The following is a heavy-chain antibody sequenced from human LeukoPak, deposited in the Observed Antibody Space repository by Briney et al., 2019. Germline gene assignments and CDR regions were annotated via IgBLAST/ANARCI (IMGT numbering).Heavy chain of an antibody. D-gene: IGHD3-10*01. V-gene: IGHV3-11*01. CDR2: ISSSGSTI. CDR1: GSTFSDYY. CDR3: ARYLWFGEPALNWFDP. Sequence: PGGSLRLSCAASGSTFSDYYMSWIRQAPGKGLEWVSYISSSGSTIYYADSVKGRFTISRDNAKNSLYLQMNSLRAEDTAVYYCARYLWFGEPALNWFDPWGQGTLVTVSS. J-gene: IGHJ5*02.